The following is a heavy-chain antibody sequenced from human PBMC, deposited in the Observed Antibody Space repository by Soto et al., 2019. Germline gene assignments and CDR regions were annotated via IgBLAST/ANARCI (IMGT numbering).Heavy chain of an antibody. V-gene: IGHV4-59*01. J-gene: IGHJ6*02. CDR1: GGPFISYY. CDR3: ARGGENYVSGMDV. D-gene: IGHD3-10*01. Sequence: QVQLQESGPGLVKPSETLSLTCTVSGGPFISYYWSWIRQPPGKGLEWIVYIYYTGSTNYNPSLMMRVTISVYTSKNEFSLSLKLISVTAAATAVYYCARGGENYVSGMDVWGQGTTVTVSS. CDR2: IYYTGST.